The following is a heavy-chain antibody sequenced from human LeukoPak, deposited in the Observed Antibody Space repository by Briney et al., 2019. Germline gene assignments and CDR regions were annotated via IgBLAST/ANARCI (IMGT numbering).Heavy chain of an antibody. CDR3: ARDNWDIVVVPAANSHYYYYYMDV. Sequence: SETLSLTCTVSGGSISSYYWSWIRQPPGKGLEWIVYIYYSGSTNYNPSLKSRVTISVDTSKNQFSLKLSSVTAADTAVYYCARDNWDIVVVPAANSHYYYYYMDVWGKGTTVTVSS. J-gene: IGHJ6*03. D-gene: IGHD2-2*01. V-gene: IGHV4-59*01. CDR2: IYYSGST. CDR1: GGSISSYY.